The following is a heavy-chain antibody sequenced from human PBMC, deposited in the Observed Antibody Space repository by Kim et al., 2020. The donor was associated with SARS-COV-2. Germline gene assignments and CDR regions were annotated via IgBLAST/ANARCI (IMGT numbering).Heavy chain of an antibody. Sequence: GGSLRLSCAASGFTVSSNYMSWVRQAPGKGLEWVSVIYSGGSTYYADSVKGRFTISRDNSKNTLYLQMNSLRAEDTAVYYCASPSGSYYNIYYYYGMDVWGQGTTVTVSS. CDR2: IYSGGST. J-gene: IGHJ6*02. CDR3: ASPSGSYYNIYYYYGMDV. D-gene: IGHD3-10*01. CDR1: GFTVSSNY. V-gene: IGHV3-66*02.